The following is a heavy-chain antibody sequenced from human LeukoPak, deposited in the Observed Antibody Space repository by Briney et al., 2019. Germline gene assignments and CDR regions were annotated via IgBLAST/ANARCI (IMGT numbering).Heavy chain of an antibody. CDR2: INWNGAST. Sequence: GGSLRLSCAASGFTFSQFAGHWVRQAPGKGLEWVSGINWNGASTGYADSVKGRFTISRDNAKNSLYLQMNSLRAEDTALYHCARAYDSSGYYSNFDYWGQGTLVTVSS. V-gene: IGHV3-20*01. CDR1: GFTFSQFA. CDR3: ARAYDSSGYYSNFDY. J-gene: IGHJ4*02. D-gene: IGHD3-22*01.